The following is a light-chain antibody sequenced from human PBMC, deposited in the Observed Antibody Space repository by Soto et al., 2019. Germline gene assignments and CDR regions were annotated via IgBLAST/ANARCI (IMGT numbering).Light chain of an antibody. J-gene: IGKJ1*01. CDR3: QQYGSSPPT. V-gene: IGKV3-20*01. CDR1: QSVTNNY. Sequence: EIVLTQSPGTLSLSPGERATLSCRASQSVTNNYLAWYQRKPGQPPRLLIYVTSYRSTDIPRRFSGSGSGTDFTLTITRLEPEDFAVYYCQQYGSSPPTFGQGTKVEIK. CDR2: VTS.